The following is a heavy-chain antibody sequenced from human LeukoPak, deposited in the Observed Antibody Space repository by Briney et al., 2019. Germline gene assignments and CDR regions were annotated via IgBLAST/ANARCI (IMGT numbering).Heavy chain of an antibody. Sequence: ASVKVSCKASGYTFTSYAMHWVRQAPGQRLEWMGWINAGNGNTKYSQEFQGRVTFTRDTSASTAYMELSSLRSEDMAVYYCARSLVVGATYPYHWGQGTLVTVSS. CDR2: INAGNGNT. V-gene: IGHV1-3*03. J-gene: IGHJ5*02. D-gene: IGHD1-26*01. CDR3: ARSLVVGATYPYH. CDR1: GYTFTSYA.